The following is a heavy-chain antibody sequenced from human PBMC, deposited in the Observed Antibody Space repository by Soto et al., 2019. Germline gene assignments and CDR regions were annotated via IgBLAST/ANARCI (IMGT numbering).Heavy chain of an antibody. CDR3: ARGDSYDKICYYYYYGMDV. CDR2: IIPIFGTA. Sequence: GASVKVSCTASGGTFSSYAISWVRQAPGQGLEWMGGIIPIFGTANYAQKFQGRVTITADESTSTAYMELSSLRSEDTAVYYCARGDSYDKICYYYYYGMDVWGQGTTVTVSS. V-gene: IGHV1-69*13. CDR1: GGTFSSYA. J-gene: IGHJ6*02. D-gene: IGHD5-18*01.